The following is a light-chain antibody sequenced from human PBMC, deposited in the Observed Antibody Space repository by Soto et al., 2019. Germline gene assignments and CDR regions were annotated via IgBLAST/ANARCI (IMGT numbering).Light chain of an antibody. V-gene: IGKV1-5*01. CDR3: QQYNAYPWT. J-gene: IGKJ1*01. CDR2: DAS. Sequence: DIQMTQSPSTLSASVGDRVTITCRASQSISSWLAWYQQKPGKAPKLLMYDASSLDSGVPSRFGGSGSGTEFTLTISSLQPDDFATYYCQQYNAYPWTFGQGTKVEIK. CDR1: QSISSW.